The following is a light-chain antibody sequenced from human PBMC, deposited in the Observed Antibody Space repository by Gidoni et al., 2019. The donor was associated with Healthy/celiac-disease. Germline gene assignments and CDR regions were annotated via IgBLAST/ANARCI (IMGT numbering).Light chain of an antibody. V-gene: IGKV1-33*01. Sequence: DIQMDQSPSSLSASVGDRVTITCQASQDISNYLNWYQQKPGKAPKLLIYDASNLETGVPSRFSGSGSGTDFTFTISSQQPEDIATYYCQQYDNLPLTFGQXTRLEIK. J-gene: IGKJ5*01. CDR2: DAS. CDR3: QQYDNLPLT. CDR1: QDISNY.